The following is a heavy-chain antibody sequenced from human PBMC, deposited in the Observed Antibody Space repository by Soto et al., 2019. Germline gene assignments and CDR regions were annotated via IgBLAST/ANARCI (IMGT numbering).Heavy chain of an antibody. CDR2: IIPIFGTA. V-gene: IGHV1-69*01. D-gene: IGHD3-3*01. CDR1: GGTFSSYA. Sequence: QVQLVQSGAEVKKPGSSVKVSCKASGGTFSSYAISWVRQAPGQGLEWMGGIIPIFGTANYAQKFQGRVTITADESTSTDYMELSSLRSEDTAVYYCARAGQGNYDFWSGYYPQGNWFDPWGQGTLVTVSS. CDR3: ARAGQGNYDFWSGYYPQGNWFDP. J-gene: IGHJ5*02.